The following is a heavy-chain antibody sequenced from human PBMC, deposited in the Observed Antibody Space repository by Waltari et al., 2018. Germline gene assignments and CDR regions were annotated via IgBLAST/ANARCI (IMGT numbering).Heavy chain of an antibody. J-gene: IGHJ4*02. CDR2: ISWNSGRL. Sequence: QLVEPGGGLVQPGESLTLSCVASGFTFAVYAMHWVRQSPGKGLDWVSGISWNSGRLDYVDSVKGRFSISRDNARNSLFLHMSGLRPDDTARYYCVKGGFATDPFDYWGQGTMV. CDR3: VKGGFATDPFDY. CDR1: GFTFAVYA. D-gene: IGHD3-16*01. V-gene: IGHV3-9*01.